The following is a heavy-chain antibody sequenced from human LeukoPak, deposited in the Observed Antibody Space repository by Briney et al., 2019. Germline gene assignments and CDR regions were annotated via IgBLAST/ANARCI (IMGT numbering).Heavy chain of an antibody. Sequence: GGSLRLSCAAPGFTFSYYYMSSIRQAPGKGVEWVSYISSSGSTIYYADSVKGRFTISTDNSKNTLYLQMNSLRAEDTAIYYCASAIGGFTHMGVWGKGTTVTVSS. CDR3: ASAIGGFTHMGV. CDR2: ISSSGSTI. D-gene: IGHD3-10*01. J-gene: IGHJ6*03. V-gene: IGHV3-11*01. CDR1: GFTFSYYY.